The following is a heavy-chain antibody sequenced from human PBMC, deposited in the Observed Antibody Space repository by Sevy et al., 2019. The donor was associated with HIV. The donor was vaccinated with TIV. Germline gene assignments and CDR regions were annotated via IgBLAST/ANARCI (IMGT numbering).Heavy chain of an antibody. Sequence: GGSLRLSCAASGFTFSSYAMHWVRQAPGKGLEWVAVISYDGSNKYDADSVKGRFTISRDNSKNTLYLQMNSLRAEDTAVYYCARGPFIAAAGTVYFDFWGQRTLVTVSS. D-gene: IGHD6-13*01. CDR3: ARGPFIAAAGTVYFDF. J-gene: IGHJ4*02. CDR1: GFTFSSYA. V-gene: IGHV3-30-3*01. CDR2: ISYDGSNK.